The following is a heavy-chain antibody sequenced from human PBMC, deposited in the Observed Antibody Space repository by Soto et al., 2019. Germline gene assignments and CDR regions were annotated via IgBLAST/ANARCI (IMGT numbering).Heavy chain of an antibody. CDR2: ISSSSSTI. V-gene: IGHV3-48*01. D-gene: IGHD6-13*01. CDR3: ARSAPHYSSSWFDY. Sequence: GGSLRLSCAASGFTFSSYSMNWVRQAPGKGLEWVSYISSSSSTIYYADSVKGRFTISRDNAKNSLYLQMNSLRAEDTAVYYCARSAPHYSSSWFDYWGQGTLVTVSS. J-gene: IGHJ4*02. CDR1: GFTFSSYS.